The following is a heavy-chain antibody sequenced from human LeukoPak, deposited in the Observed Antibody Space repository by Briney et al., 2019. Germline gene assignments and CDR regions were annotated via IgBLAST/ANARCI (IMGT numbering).Heavy chain of an antibody. J-gene: IGHJ6*03. Sequence: ASVKVSCKASGGTFSSYAISWVRQAPGQGLEWMGGIIPIFGTANYAQKFQGRVTITADESTSTAYMELSSLRSEDTAVYYCARGKGFWSEVGSKYYYYYMDVWGKGTTVTVSS. D-gene: IGHD3-3*01. V-gene: IGHV1-69*13. CDR2: IIPIFGTA. CDR3: ARGKGFWSEVGSKYYYYYMDV. CDR1: GGTFSSYA.